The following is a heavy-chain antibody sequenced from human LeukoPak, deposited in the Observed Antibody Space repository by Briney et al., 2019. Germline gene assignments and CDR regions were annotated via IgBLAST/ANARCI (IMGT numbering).Heavy chain of an antibody. CDR3: AKDYSSGWSHFDY. CDR1: GFTFDDYA. CDR2: ISWNSGSI. V-gene: IGHV3-9*01. D-gene: IGHD6-19*01. Sequence: PGGSLRLSCAASGFTFDDYAMHWVRQAPGKGLEWVSGISWNSGSIGYADSVKGRFTISRDNAKNSLYLQMNSLRAEDTALYYCAKDYSSGWSHFDYWGQGTLVTVPS. J-gene: IGHJ4*02.